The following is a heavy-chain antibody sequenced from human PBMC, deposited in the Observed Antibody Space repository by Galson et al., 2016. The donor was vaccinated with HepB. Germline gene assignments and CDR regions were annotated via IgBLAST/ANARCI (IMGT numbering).Heavy chain of an antibody. V-gene: IGHV4-34*01. D-gene: IGHD3-10*01. Sequence: SETLSLTCAVSGGSFSGYYWSWIRQSPGKGLEWIGEINPSGSTNYNPSLKRRVTISVDTSKNQFSLKLNSVTAADTAVYYCARGRNYYGSEVMAYWGQGTLVTVSS. J-gene: IGHJ4*02. CDR2: INPSGST. CDR1: GGSFSGYY. CDR3: ARGRNYYGSEVMAY.